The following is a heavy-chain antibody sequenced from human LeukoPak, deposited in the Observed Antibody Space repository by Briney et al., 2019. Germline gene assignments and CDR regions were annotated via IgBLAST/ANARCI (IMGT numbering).Heavy chain of an antibody. V-gene: IGHV4-59*01. Sequence: SETLSLTCAVYGGSFSVYYWSWIRQPPGEGLGWGGYIYYRGSTNYNPSLKSRVTLSLHTSKNQFSLKLSSVTAADTAVYYCARARGSGYYYYFDYWGQGTLVTVSS. J-gene: IGHJ4*02. CDR3: ARARGSGYYYYFDY. CDR1: GGSFSVYY. CDR2: IYYRGST. D-gene: IGHD3-22*01.